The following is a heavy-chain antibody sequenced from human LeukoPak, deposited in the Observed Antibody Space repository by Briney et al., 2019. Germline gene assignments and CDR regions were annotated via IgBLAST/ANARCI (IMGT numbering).Heavy chain of an antibody. CDR3: ARGIDDGDNWFDP. CDR2: ISISGGST. CDR1: GFTFSSYA. J-gene: IGHJ5*02. V-gene: IGHV3-23*01. Sequence: PGGSLRLSCAASGFTFSSYAMSWVRQAPGKGLEWVSTISISGGSTYYADSVKGRFAISRDNSKNTLYLQMNSLRAEDTAFYYCARGIDDGDNWFDPWGQGTLVTVSS. D-gene: IGHD1-1*01.